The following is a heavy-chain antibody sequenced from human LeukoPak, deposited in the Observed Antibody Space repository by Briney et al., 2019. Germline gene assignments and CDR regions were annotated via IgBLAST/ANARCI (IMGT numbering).Heavy chain of an antibody. D-gene: IGHD5-24*01. CDR3: ARGGGYKDRLDY. CDR2: INHSGST. CDR1: GGSFSGYY. Sequence: SETLSLTCAVYGGSFSGYYWSWIRQPPGKGLEWIGEINHSGSTNYNPSLKSRVTISVDTSKNQFSLELSSVTAADTAVYYCARGGGYKDRLDYWGQGTLVTVSS. J-gene: IGHJ4*02. V-gene: IGHV4-34*01.